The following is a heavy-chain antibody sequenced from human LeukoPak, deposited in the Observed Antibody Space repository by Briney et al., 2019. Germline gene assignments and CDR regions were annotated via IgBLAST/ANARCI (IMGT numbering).Heavy chain of an antibody. J-gene: IGHJ5*02. V-gene: IGHV1-8*01. Sequence: ASVKVSCKASGYTFTSYDINWVRQATGQGLEWMGWMNPNSGNTGYAQKFQGRVTMTRNTSISTAYMELSSLRSEDTAVYYCARSNYYDFWSGYYDWFDPWGQGTLVTVSS. CDR1: GYTFTSYD. CDR2: MNPNSGNT. CDR3: ARSNYYDFWSGYYDWFDP. D-gene: IGHD3-3*01.